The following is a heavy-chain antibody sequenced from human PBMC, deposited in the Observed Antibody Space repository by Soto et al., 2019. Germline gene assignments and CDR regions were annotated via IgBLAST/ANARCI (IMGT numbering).Heavy chain of an antibody. D-gene: IGHD3-3*01. CDR3: ARDGGDYDFQWGS. CDR1: GGTFSSYA. CDR2: IIPIFGTA. J-gene: IGHJ5*02. V-gene: IGHV1-69*05. Sequence: SVKVSCEASGGTFSSYAISWVRQAPGQGLEWMGGIIPIFGTANYAQKFQGRVTMTRDASTSTVYMELSSLRSEDTAVYYCARDGGDYDFQWGSWGQGTLVTVSS.